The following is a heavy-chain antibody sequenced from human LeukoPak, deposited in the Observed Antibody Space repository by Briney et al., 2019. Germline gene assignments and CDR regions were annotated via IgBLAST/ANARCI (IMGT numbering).Heavy chain of an antibody. Sequence: SETLSLTCTVSSGSISTSNYYWGWVRQPPGKALEWIGNIFYSGSTYYSPSLKSRVTISLDTSKNQFSLKLSSVTAADTAVYYCARDGRRDGYNYVFDYWGQGTLVTVSS. CDR3: ARDGRRDGYNYVFDY. J-gene: IGHJ4*02. D-gene: IGHD5-24*01. V-gene: IGHV4-39*07. CDR2: IFYSGST. CDR1: SGSISTSNYY.